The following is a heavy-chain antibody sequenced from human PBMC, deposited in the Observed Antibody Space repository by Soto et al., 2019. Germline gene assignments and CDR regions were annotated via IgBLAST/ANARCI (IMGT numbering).Heavy chain of an antibody. V-gene: IGHV4-34*01. CDR1: GGSFSGYY. D-gene: IGHD3-9*01. Sequence: NPSETLSLTCAVYGGSFSGYYWSWIRQPPGKGLEWIGEINHRGSTNYNPSLKTRVTISLDKSRSQFSLKLNSVTAADSAVYFCARLEGLATISYYFDFWGPGALVTVSS. CDR2: INHRGST. J-gene: IGHJ4*02. CDR3: ARLEGLATISYYFDF.